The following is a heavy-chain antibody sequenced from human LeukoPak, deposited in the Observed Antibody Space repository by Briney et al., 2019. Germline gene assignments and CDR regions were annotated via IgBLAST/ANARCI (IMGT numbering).Heavy chain of an antibody. D-gene: IGHD3-3*02. CDR3: ARGFIHFWSGYFGQNWFDP. V-gene: IGHV4-59*01. CDR1: GGSISSYY. J-gene: IGHJ5*02. CDR2: IYYSGST. Sequence: SETLSLTCTVSGGSISSYYWSWIRQPPGKGLEWIGYIYYSGSTNYNPSLKSRVTISVDTSKNQFSLKLSSVTAADTAVYYCARGFIHFWSGYFGQNWFDPWGQGTLVTVSS.